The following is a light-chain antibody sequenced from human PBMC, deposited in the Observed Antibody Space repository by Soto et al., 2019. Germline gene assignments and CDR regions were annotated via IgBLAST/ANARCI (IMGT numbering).Light chain of an antibody. J-gene: IGKJ4*01. CDR3: QQRSNWLT. CDR2: DAS. Sequence: EIVLTQSPATLSLSPGERATLSCRASQSVRSYLAWYQQKPGQAPRLLIYDASNRATGIPVRFSGSGSGTDFTLTISSLEPEDFAVYYFQQRSNWLTFGGGTKVEIK. CDR1: QSVRSY. V-gene: IGKV3-11*01.